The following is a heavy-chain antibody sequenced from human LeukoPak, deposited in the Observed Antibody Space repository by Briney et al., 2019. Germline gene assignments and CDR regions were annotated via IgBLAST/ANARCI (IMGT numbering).Heavy chain of an antibody. Sequence: SETLSLTCTVSGGSISSYYWSWIRQPPGKGLEWIGYIYTSGSTNYNPSLKSRVTISVDTSKNQFSLKLSSVTAADTAVDYCARHIWDDYGVLDYWGQGTLVTVSS. CDR3: ARHIWDDYGVLDY. CDR2: IYTSGST. V-gene: IGHV4-4*09. J-gene: IGHJ4*02. CDR1: GGSISSYY. D-gene: IGHD4-17*01.